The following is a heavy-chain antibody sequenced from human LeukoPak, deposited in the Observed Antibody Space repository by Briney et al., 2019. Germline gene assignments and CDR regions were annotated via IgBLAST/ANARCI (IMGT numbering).Heavy chain of an antibody. Sequence: SETLSLTCTVSGGSISSSSYYWGWIRQPPGKGLEWIGSIYYSGSTYYNPSLKSRVTISVDTSKNQFSLKLSSVTAADTAVYYCARDGPTYYYGSGSYYTYYYYYMDVWGKGTTVTVS. CDR3: ARDGPTYYYGSGSYYTYYYYYMDV. CDR1: GGSISSSSYY. CDR2: IYYSGST. J-gene: IGHJ6*03. V-gene: IGHV4-39*07. D-gene: IGHD3-10*01.